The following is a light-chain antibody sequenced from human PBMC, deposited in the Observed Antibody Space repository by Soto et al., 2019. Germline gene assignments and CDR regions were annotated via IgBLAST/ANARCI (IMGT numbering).Light chain of an antibody. Sequence: QSVLTQPPSVSGAPGQRVTISCTGSSSNIGAGYDVHWYQHLPGTGPKLLIYGNSDRPSGVPDRFSGSKSGTSASLAITGRQAEDEGDYYCQSYDSNLGGSVFGGGTKRTVL. J-gene: IGLJ2*01. CDR3: QSYDSNLGGSV. CDR2: GNS. V-gene: IGLV1-40*01. CDR1: SSNIGAGYD.